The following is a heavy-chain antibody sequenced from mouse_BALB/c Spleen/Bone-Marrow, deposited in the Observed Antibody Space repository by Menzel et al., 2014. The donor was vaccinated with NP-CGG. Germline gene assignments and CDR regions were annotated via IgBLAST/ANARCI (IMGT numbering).Heavy chain of an antibody. D-gene: IGHD2-12*01. V-gene: IGHV1S135*01. CDR1: GYAFTSHN. CDR3: ARELSRAMDY. Sequence: VQLQQSGPELVKPGASVKVSCKASGYAFTSHNMYWVKQSHGKSLEWIGYIDPYSGGTNYNQKFRGKATLTVDKSSNTAYIHLNSLTPEDSAVYFCARELSRAMDYWGQGTSVTVSS. CDR2: IDPYSGGT. J-gene: IGHJ4*01.